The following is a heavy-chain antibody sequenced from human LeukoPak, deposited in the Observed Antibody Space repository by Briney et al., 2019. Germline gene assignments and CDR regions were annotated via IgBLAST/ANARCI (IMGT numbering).Heavy chain of an antibody. V-gene: IGHV3-23*01. D-gene: IGHD2-15*01. CDR2: ISGSGVST. CDR3: VRYCSGGSCHLDGMDV. Sequence: GGSPRLSCAASGFTFSSYAMSWVRQAPGKGLEWVSAISGSGVSTYYADSVKGRFTISRDNSKNTLYLQMNSLRAEDTAVYYCVRYCSGGSCHLDGMDVWGQGTTVTVSS. CDR1: GFTFSSYA. J-gene: IGHJ6*02.